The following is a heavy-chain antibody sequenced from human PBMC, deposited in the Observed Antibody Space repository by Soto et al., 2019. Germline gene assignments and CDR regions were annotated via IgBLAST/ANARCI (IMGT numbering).Heavy chain of an antibody. J-gene: IGHJ4*02. CDR3: ARAPCGPGSYSSDYFDD. Sequence: ASVKVSCKASGGTFSSYAISWVRQAPGQGLEWMGGINAANGNTKYSQKFQGRVTITTDTSASTAYMELSSLRSEDTAVYYCARAPCGPGSYSSDYFDDWGQGTLVTVSS. V-gene: IGHV1-3*01. D-gene: IGHD3-10*01. CDR2: INAANGNT. CDR1: GGTFSSYA.